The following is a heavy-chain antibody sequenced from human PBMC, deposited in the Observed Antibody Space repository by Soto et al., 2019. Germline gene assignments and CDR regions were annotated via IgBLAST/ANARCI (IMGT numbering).Heavy chain of an antibody. J-gene: IGHJ4*02. D-gene: IGHD3-10*01. Sequence: EVQLLASGGGLVQPGGSLRVSCAASGFAFNIYAMSWVRQAPGKGLEWVSVISGSADSTNYADSVKGRFTISRDNSKNPVYLQMNSLRVEDTAVYYCAKDRNHYGSGSYFDYWGQGPLVTVSS. CDR2: ISGSADST. CDR1: GFAFNIYA. V-gene: IGHV3-23*01. CDR3: AKDRNHYGSGSYFDY.